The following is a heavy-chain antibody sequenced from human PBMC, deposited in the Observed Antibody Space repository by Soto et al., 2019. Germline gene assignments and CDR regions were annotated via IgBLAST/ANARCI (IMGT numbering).Heavy chain of an antibody. V-gene: IGHV4-34*01. CDR3: ARGELYSSGWYNYYYYGLDV. Sequence: QVQLQQWGAGLLKPSETLSLTCAVYGGSFSGYYWSWIRQPPGKGLKWIGEINHSGSTNYNPSLKSRVTISVDTSKNQSSLKLSSVTAADTAVYYCARGELYSSGWYNYYYYGLDVWGQGTTVTVSS. J-gene: IGHJ6*02. D-gene: IGHD6-19*01. CDR1: GGSFSGYY. CDR2: INHSGST.